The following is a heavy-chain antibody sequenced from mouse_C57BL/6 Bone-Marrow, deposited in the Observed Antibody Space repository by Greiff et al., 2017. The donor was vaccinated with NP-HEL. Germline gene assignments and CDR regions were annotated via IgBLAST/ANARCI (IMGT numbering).Heavy chain of an antibody. J-gene: IGHJ3*01. CDR1: GYSITSGYY. CDR3: ARGGLEGAWFAY. CDR2: ISYDGSN. V-gene: IGHV3-6*01. D-gene: IGHD2-4*01. Sequence: EVHLVESGPGLVKPSQSLSLTCSVTGYSITSGYYWKWIRQSPGNKLEWMGNISYDGSNNYKPSLKNRISITRDTSKNQFFLQLNSVTTEDTATYYCARGGLEGAWFAYWGQGTLVTVSA.